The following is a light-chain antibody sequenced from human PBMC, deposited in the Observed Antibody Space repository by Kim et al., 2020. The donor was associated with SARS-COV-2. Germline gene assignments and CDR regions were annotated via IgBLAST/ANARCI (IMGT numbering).Light chain of an antibody. CDR1: QNIDNS. CDR2: DAS. Sequence: DIQMTQSPSSLSASVGDRVTITCQASQNIDNSLNWYQQKPGKAPNLLIYDASHRETGVSSRFSGSGSGTHFSFTISSLQPEDIATYYCQQYDSVPITFGQGTRLEIK. J-gene: IGKJ5*01. V-gene: IGKV1-33*01. CDR3: QQYDSVPIT.